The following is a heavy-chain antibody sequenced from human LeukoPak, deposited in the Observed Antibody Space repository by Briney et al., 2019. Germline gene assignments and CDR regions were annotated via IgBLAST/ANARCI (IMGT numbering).Heavy chain of an antibody. CDR3: ARDRLGIGPSFDY. CDR2: IYYSGNT. Sequence: PSETLSLTCTVSGDSISTSNSYWGWIRQPPGKGLEWIGSIYYSGNTYYNASLKSRVTISVDTSKNQFSLKLSSVTAADTAVYYCARDRLGIGPSFDYWGQGTLVTVSS. V-gene: IGHV4-39*07. J-gene: IGHJ4*02. D-gene: IGHD7-27*01. CDR1: GDSISTSNSY.